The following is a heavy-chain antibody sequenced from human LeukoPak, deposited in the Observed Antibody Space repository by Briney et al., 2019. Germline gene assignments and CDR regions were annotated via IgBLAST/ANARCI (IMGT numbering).Heavy chain of an antibody. CDR1: GFTFSDYS. CDR2: ITRSSGYI. CDR3: ARDCGGYCSSSSSPYGMDV. J-gene: IGHJ6*02. D-gene: IGHD2-2*03. V-gene: IGHV3-21*01. Sequence: GGSLRHSCAASGFTFSDYSMNWVRQAPGKGLEWVSSITRSSGYIYYEDAVKGRFTISRDNAKNSLFLQMTSLRAEDTAVYYCARDCGGYCSSSSSPYGMDVWGRGTTVTVSS.